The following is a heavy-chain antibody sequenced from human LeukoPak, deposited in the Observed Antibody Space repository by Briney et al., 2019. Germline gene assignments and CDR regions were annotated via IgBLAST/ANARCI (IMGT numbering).Heavy chain of an antibody. CDR3: AKDRGYSHGFDY. Sequence: GGSLRLSRAASGFTFSSYGMHWVRQAPGKGLEWVAAISYDGRNKEYVDSVKGRFTISRDNSKNTLYLQMNSLRAEDTAVYNCAKDRGYSHGFDYWGQGTLVTVSS. D-gene: IGHD5-18*01. CDR2: ISYDGRNK. CDR1: GFTFSSYG. V-gene: IGHV3-30*18. J-gene: IGHJ4*02.